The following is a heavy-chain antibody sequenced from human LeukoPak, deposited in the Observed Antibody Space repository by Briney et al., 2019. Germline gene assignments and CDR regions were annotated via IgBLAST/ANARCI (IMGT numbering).Heavy chain of an antibody. CDR3: ARAATSGYWVTA. Sequence: PGGSLRLSCAASGFIFSSYPMSWVRQAPGKGLEWVSSITDSGDSTYYADSVRGRFTISRDNSKNTLYLQLNSLRVEDTAVYFCARAATSGYWVTAGGQGTLVTVSS. J-gene: IGHJ4*02. CDR1: GFIFSSYP. CDR2: ITDSGDST. D-gene: IGHD3-22*01. V-gene: IGHV3-23*01.